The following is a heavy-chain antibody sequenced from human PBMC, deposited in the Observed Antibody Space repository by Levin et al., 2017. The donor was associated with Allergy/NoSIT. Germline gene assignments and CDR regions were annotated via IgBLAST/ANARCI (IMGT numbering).Heavy chain of an antibody. V-gene: IGHV3-30*18. J-gene: IGHJ5*02. Sequence: QRGESLKISCAAAGFTFSSYGMHWVRQAPGKGLEWVAVISYDGSNKYYADSVKGRFTISRDNSKNTLYLQMNSLRAEDTAVYYCAKDQGYCSGGSCPFLTENWFDPWGQGTLVTVSS. D-gene: IGHD2-15*01. CDR1: GFTFSSYG. CDR3: AKDQGYCSGGSCPFLTENWFDP. CDR2: ISYDGSNK.